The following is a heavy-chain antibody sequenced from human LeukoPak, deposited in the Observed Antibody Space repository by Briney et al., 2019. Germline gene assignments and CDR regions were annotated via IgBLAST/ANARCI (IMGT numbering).Heavy chain of an antibody. CDR3: TAVIGYDSSGYYYFDY. D-gene: IGHD3-22*01. CDR1: GGTFSSYA. J-gene: IGHJ4*02. CDR2: IIPIFGTA. Sequence: SVKVSCKASGGTFSSYAISWVRQAPGQGLEWMGRIIPIFGTANYAQKFQGRVTITTDESTSTAYMELSSLRSEDTAVYYCTAVIGYDSSGYYYFDYWGQGTLVTVSS. V-gene: IGHV1-69*05.